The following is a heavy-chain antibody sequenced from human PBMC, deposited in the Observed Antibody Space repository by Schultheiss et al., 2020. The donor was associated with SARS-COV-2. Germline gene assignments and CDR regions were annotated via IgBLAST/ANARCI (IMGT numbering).Heavy chain of an antibody. CDR2: INGIGIST. Sequence: GGSLRLSFAGPGFTFSSYAMTWVRQAPGKGLEWVSAINGIGISTYYADSVKGRFTISRDNSKNTLYLQMNSLRAEDTAVYYCARDTGDDGFDYWGQGTLVTVSS. V-gene: IGHV3-23*01. J-gene: IGHJ4*02. CDR1: GFTFSSYA. CDR3: ARDTGDDGFDY. D-gene: IGHD3-16*01.